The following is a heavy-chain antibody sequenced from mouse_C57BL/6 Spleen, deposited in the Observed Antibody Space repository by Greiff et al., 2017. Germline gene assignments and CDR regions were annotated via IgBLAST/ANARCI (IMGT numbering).Heavy chain of an antibody. D-gene: IGHD1-1*01. CDR3: TTLRYYYGSIGYAMDY. Sequence: VQLQQSGAELVRPGASVKLSCTASGFNIKDDYMHWVKQRPEQGLEWIGWIDPENGDTEYASKFQGKATITADTSSHTAYLQLRSLTSEDPAVYYCTTLRYYYGSIGYAMDYWGQGTSVTVSS. CDR1: GFNIKDDY. V-gene: IGHV14-4*01. J-gene: IGHJ4*01. CDR2: IDPENGDT.